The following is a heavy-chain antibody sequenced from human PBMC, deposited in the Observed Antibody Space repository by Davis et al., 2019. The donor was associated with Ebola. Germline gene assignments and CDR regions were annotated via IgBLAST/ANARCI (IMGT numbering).Heavy chain of an antibody. CDR2: IKQDGSEK. D-gene: IGHD3-3*01. Sequence: GESLKISCAASGFTFSSYWMSWVRQAPGKGLEWVANIKQDGSEKYYVDSVKGRFTISRDNAKNSLYLQMNSLRAEDTAVYYCARVFVLRFLEWISGNGMDVWGQGTTVTVSS. CDR1: GFTFSSYW. V-gene: IGHV3-7*03. J-gene: IGHJ6*02. CDR3: ARVFVLRFLEWISGNGMDV.